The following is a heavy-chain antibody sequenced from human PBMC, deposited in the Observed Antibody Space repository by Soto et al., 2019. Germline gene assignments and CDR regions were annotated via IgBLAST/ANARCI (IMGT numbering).Heavy chain of an antibody. CDR1: GFTFSNYW. V-gene: IGHV3-74*01. CDR3: GKDSCWGQCGC. Sequence: PGGSLRLSCVASGFTFSNYWMHWVRQDPGMGLVWVSSIRSDGTATQYADSVNGRFTVSRDNTKNTLYLQMTSLRAEDTAVYYCGKDSCWGQCGCWGQGTRVTVS. J-gene: IGHJ4*02. CDR2: IRSDGTAT. D-gene: IGHD6-19*01.